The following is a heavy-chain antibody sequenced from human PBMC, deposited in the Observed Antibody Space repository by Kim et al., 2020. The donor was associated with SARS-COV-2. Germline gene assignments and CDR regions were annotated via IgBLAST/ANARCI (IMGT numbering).Heavy chain of an antibody. J-gene: IGHJ4*02. Sequence: SETLSLTCAVYGGSFSGYYWSWIRQPPGKGLEWIGEINHSGSTNYNPSLKSRVTISVDTSKNQFSLKLSSVTAADTAVYYCAGEGGLYNWILKGTFDYWGQGTLVTVSS. V-gene: IGHV4-34*01. D-gene: IGHD1-20*01. CDR2: INHSGST. CDR1: GGSFSGYY. CDR3: AGEGGLYNWILKGTFDY.